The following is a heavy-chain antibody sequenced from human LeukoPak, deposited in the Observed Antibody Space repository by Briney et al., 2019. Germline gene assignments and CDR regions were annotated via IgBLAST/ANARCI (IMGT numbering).Heavy chain of an antibody. V-gene: IGHV3-21*01. CDR3: ARGSMVRDPVGY. J-gene: IGHJ4*02. CDR2: ISSISSYI. Sequence: PGGSLRLSCAASGFTFSSYSMNWVRQAPGKGLDWVSSISSISSYIYYADSVKGRFTISRDNAKNSLYLQMNSLRAEDTAVYYCARGSMVRDPVGYWGQGTLVTVSS. CDR1: GFTFSSYS. D-gene: IGHD3-10*01.